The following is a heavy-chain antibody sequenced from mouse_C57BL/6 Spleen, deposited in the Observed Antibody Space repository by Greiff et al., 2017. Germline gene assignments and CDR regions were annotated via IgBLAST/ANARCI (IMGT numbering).Heavy chain of an antibody. D-gene: IGHD1-1*01. Sequence: QVTLQESGPGILQSSQTLSLTCSFSGFSLSTSGMGVGWIRQPSGKGLEWLAHNYWDDDKRYNPSLKSRLTISKDTSRNQVFLKLTRVDTADTATYYCARTGSSYWYFDVWGTGTTVTVSS. V-gene: IGHV8-12*01. CDR1: GFSLSTSGMG. CDR2: NYWDDDK. J-gene: IGHJ1*03. CDR3: ARTGSSYWYFDV.